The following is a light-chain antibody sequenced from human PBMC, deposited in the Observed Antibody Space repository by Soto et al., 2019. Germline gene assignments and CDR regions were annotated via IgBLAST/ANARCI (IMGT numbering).Light chain of an antibody. CDR2: EVS. CDR3: SSYTSSSTLV. Sequence: QSVLTQPASVSGSHGQSITISCTGTSSDVGGYNYVSWYQQHPGKAPKLMIYEVSNRPSGVSNRFSGSKSGNTAPLTISGLQAEDEADYYCSSYTSSSTLVFGTGTKLTVL. V-gene: IGLV2-14*01. J-gene: IGLJ1*01. CDR1: SSDVGGYNY.